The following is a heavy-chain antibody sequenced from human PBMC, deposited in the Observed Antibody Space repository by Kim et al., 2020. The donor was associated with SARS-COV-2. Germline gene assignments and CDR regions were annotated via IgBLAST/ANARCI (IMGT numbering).Heavy chain of an antibody. V-gene: IGHV3-30*01. J-gene: IGHJ3*02. D-gene: IGHD6-13*01. CDR3: AREKGGSSWSLGAFDI. Sequence: SVKGRFTISRDNSKNTLYLQMNSLRAEDTAVYYCAREKGGSSWSLGAFDIWGQGTMVTVSS.